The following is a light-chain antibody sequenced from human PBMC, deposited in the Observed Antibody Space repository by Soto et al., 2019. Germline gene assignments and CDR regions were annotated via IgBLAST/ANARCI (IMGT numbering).Light chain of an antibody. J-gene: IGKJ4*01. CDR2: TES. CDR1: QNAGLN. Sequence: EMVLPQSPATLSLSPGESATLSCRASQNAGLNFAWYQQKSGQPPRLLIPTESSRATGIPARFSGSGSRTDFTRAITSLEPEDIAMYYCQERSRWPRATFGGGTKVEIK. V-gene: IGKV3D-11*03. CDR3: QERSRWPRAT.